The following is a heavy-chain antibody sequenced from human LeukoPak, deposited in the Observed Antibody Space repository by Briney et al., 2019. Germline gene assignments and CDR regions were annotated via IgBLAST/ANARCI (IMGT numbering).Heavy chain of an antibody. J-gene: IGHJ5*02. D-gene: IGHD2-15*01. Sequence: ASVKVSCKASGYTFTSYDINWVRQATGQGLEWMGWMNPNSGNTGYAQKFQGGVTMTRNTSISTAYMELSSLRSEDTAVYYCARSGLPSRYCSGGSCYLPGWFDPWGQGTLVTVSS. CDR3: ARSGLPSRYCSGGSCYLPGWFDP. V-gene: IGHV1-8*01. CDR1: GYTFTSYD. CDR2: MNPNSGNT.